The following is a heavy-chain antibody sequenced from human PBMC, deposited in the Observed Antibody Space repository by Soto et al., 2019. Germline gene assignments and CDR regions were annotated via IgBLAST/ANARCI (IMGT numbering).Heavy chain of an antibody. Sequence: SVKVSCKASGGTFSSYAISWVRQAPGQGLEWMGGIIPIFGTANYAQKFQGRVTITADESTSTAYMELSSLRSEDTAVYYCARDAAAGTSSWFDPWGQGTRVTVAS. D-gene: IGHD6-13*01. V-gene: IGHV1-69*13. CDR1: GGTFSSYA. CDR2: IIPIFGTA. J-gene: IGHJ5*02. CDR3: ARDAAAGTSSWFDP.